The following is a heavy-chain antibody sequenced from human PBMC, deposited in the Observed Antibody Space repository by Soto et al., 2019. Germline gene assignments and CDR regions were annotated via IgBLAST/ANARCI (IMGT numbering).Heavy chain of an antibody. J-gene: IGHJ4*02. D-gene: IGHD1-1*01. CDR1: GFNLGSYW. CDR3: ARGGLEPFDY. CDR2: IXDXGXXX. V-gene: IGHV3-74*01. Sequence: PGGSLRLSCAASGFNLGSYWMHWIRQAPGKGLVXVSRIXDXGXXXXXXESVEGRFTISRDDAKSEVYLQMNNLTAEDTAVYYCARGGLEPFDYWGQGALVTV.